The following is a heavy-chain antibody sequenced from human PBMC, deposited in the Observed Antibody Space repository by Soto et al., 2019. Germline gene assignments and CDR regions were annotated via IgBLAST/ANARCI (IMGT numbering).Heavy chain of an antibody. V-gene: IGHV4-34*01. Sequence: SETLSLTCAVYGGSFSGYYWSWIRQPPGKGLEWIGEINHSGSTNYNPSLKSRVTISVDTSKNQFSLKLSSVTAADTAVCYCARDHFSGSYWNWFDPWGQGTLVTVSS. D-gene: IGHD3-10*01. CDR1: GGSFSGYY. CDR3: ARDHFSGSYWNWFDP. CDR2: INHSGST. J-gene: IGHJ5*02.